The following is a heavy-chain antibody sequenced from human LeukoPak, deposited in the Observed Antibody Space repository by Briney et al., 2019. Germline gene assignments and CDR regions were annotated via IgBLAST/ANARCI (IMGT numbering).Heavy chain of an antibody. CDR3: ARVGQYDPFDY. CDR1: GFTFSSAW. V-gene: IGHV3-30*03. CDR2: ISYDGSNK. Sequence: PGGSLRLSCAASGFTFSSAWMTWVRQAPGKGLEWVAVISYDGSNKYYADSVKGRFTISRDNSKNTLYLQMNSLRAEDTAVYYCARVGQYDPFDYWGQGTLVTVSS. J-gene: IGHJ4*02. D-gene: IGHD1-1*01.